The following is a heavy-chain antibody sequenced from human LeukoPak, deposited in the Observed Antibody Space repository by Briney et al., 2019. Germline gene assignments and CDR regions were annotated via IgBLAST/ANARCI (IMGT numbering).Heavy chain of an antibody. J-gene: IGHJ2*01. D-gene: IGHD1-14*01. CDR1: GDSISSHY. CDR3: ARGKEPEAHWYFDL. V-gene: IGHV4-59*11. Sequence: SETLSLTCTVSGDSISSHYWSWFRQPPGKGLEWIGYIHYTGITKYNPSLKSGVTISLDTSKNQFSLQLNSVTPEDTAVYYCARGKEPEAHWYFDLWGRGTLVTVSS. CDR2: IHYTGIT.